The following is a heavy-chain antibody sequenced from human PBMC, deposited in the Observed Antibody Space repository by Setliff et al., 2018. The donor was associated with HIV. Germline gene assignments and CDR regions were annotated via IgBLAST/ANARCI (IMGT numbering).Heavy chain of an antibody. J-gene: IGHJ4*02. Sequence: PGGSLRLSCAAAGFTFSNAWMTWVRQAPGKGLEWVARIRNKKNGGTTYYAAPVEGRFTIPRDDSKNTLSLQMNSLETEDTAIYYCTTDLGSGRFSWNNNWGQGTLVTVSS. CDR2: IRNKKNGGTT. D-gene: IGHD1-26*01. V-gene: IGHV3-15*01. CDR1: GFTFSNAW. CDR3: TTDLGSGRFSWNNN.